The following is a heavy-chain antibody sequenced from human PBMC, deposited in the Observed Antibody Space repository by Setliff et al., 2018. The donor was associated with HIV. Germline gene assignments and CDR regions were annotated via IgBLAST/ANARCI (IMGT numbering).Heavy chain of an antibody. CDR2: IYYSGNT. Sequence: KPSETLSLTCTVSGGSISSSFYYWGWIRQPPGKGLEWIGSIYYSGNTYYNPSLKSRVTMSADTSKNHFSLKLSSVTAADTAVYYCASSPRKTGTTSAWGQGTLVTVSS. V-gene: IGHV4-39*02. J-gene: IGHJ5*02. CDR1: GGSISSSFYY. D-gene: IGHD1-7*01. CDR3: ASSPRKTGTTSA.